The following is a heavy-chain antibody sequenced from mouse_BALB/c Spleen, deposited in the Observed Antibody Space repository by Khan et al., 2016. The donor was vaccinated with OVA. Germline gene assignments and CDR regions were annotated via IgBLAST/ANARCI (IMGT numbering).Heavy chain of an antibody. D-gene: IGHD4-1*01. CDR2: INSGSSTI. CDR1: GFTFSSFG. J-gene: IGHJ2*01. Sequence: EVELVESGGGLVQPGGSRKLSCAASGFTFSSFGMHWVRQAPEKGLEWVAYINSGSSTIYYADPVKGRFTIFSDNPKNTLFLQMTILRSEDTAMYYCARGNWAYWGQGTTLTVSS. CDR3: ARGNWAY. V-gene: IGHV5-17*02.